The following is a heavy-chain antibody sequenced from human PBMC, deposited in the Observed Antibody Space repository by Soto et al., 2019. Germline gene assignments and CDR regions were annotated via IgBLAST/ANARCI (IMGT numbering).Heavy chain of an antibody. V-gene: IGHV1-18*01. J-gene: IGHJ4*02. D-gene: IGHD6-6*01. CDR1: GGTFSSYA. CDR2: INTYNANT. CDR3: ARDEYSSSSDFDY. Sequence: ASVKVSCKASGGTFSSYAISWVRQAPGQGLGWMGWINTYNANTNYAQNLQGRVTMTTDTSTSTAYMELRSLRSDDTAVYYCARDEYSSSSDFDYWGQGTLVTVSS.